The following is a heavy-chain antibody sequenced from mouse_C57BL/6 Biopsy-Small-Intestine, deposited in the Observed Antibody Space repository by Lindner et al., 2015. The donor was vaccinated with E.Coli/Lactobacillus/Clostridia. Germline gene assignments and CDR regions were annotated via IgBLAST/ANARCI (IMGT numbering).Heavy chain of an antibody. CDR2: IYPNNGGT. CDR1: GYSFTDYY. D-gene: IGHD2-5*01. V-gene: IGHV1-26*01. J-gene: IGHJ1*03. Sequence: VQLQESGPELVKPGASVRISCKASGYSFTDYYMNWVKQSHGKSLEWIGDIYPNNGGTNYNQKFKGKATLTVDKSSGTAYMELRSLTSEDSAVYYCARGRLLYSNFWYFDVWGTGTTVTVSS. CDR3: ARGRLLYSNFWYFDV.